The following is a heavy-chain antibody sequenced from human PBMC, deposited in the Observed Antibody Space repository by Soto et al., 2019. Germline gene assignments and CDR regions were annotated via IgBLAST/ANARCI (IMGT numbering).Heavy chain of an antibody. Sequence: NPSETLSLTSAVSGGSISSGGYSWSWIRQPPGKGLEWIGYIYHSGSTYYNPSLKSRVTISVARSKNQFSLKLSSVTAADMAVYYCARQSRSTRDFPHYYGMDVWGQGTTVTVSS. J-gene: IGHJ6*02. CDR1: GGSISSGGYS. CDR3: ARQSRSTRDFPHYYGMDV. CDR2: IYHSGST. V-gene: IGHV4-30-2*01.